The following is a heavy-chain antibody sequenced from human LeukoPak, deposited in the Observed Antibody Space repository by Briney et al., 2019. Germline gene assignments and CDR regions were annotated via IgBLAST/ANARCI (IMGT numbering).Heavy chain of an antibody. CDR3: ARGARYCSSTSCYTRPYYFDY. CDR2: INHSGST. CDR1: GGSFSGYY. J-gene: IGHJ4*02. D-gene: IGHD2-2*02. V-gene: IGHV4-34*01. Sequence: SGTLSLTCAVYGGSFSGYYWSWIRQPPGKGLEWIGEINHSGSTNYNPSLKSRVTISVDTSKNQFSLKLSSVTAADTAVYYCARGARYCSSTSCYTRPYYFDYWGQGTLVTVSS.